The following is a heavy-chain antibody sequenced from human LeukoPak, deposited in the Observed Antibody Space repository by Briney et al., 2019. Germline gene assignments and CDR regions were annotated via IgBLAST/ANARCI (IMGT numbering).Heavy chain of an antibody. V-gene: IGHV4-39*07. CDR3: ARSSGYYSHFDY. Sequence: SETVSLTCTVSGDSISSTSYYWGWIRQPPGKGLEWIGSIYYSGSTYRNPSLKSRVTISVDTSKNQFSLKLSSVTAADTAVYYCARSSGYYSHFDYWGQGTLVTVSS. D-gene: IGHD3-22*01. CDR1: GDSISSTSYY. CDR2: IYYSGST. J-gene: IGHJ4*02.